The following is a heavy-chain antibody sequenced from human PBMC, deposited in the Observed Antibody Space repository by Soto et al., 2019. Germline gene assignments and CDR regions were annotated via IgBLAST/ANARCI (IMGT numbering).Heavy chain of an antibody. CDR3: VRSKVGYSYGTPFAY. J-gene: IGHJ4*02. Sequence: EVQLEESGGALVQPGRSLRLSCAASGFTFDDYAMHWVRQVLGKGLEWVSSIRWTSGNIGYADSVKGRFTTSRDNATNSLFLQLNSLRPEETALYYCVRSKVGYSYGTPFAYWGQGTLVSVSS. CDR2: IRWTSGNI. V-gene: IGHV3-9*01. D-gene: IGHD2-15*01. CDR1: GFTFDDYA.